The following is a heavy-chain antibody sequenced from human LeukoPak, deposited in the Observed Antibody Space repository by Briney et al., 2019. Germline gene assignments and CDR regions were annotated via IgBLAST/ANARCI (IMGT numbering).Heavy chain of an antibody. D-gene: IGHD3-3*01. V-gene: IGHV3-30*04. Sequence: GGSLRLSCAASGFTFSSYAMHWVRQAPGEGLEWVGLISYGGIDKSYADSVKGRFTISRDSSKRTLYLQMNSLRAEDTAMYYCARESWSDSVAFDIWGLGTMVVVSS. CDR3: ARESWSDSVAFDI. CDR2: ISYGGIDK. CDR1: GFTFSSYA. J-gene: IGHJ3*02.